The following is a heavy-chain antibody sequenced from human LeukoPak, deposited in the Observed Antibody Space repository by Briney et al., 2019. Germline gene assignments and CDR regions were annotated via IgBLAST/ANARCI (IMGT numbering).Heavy chain of an antibody. V-gene: IGHV3-53*01. CDR2: IYSGGST. CDR1: GFTVRSNY. J-gene: IGHJ4*02. Sequence: GGSLRLSCAASGFTVRSNYMSGVRQAPGKGLEWVSVIYSGGSTYHADSVKGRFTISRDNSKNTLYLQMNSLRAEDTAVYYCARWAESEDTAMPGHYWGQGTLVTVSS. CDR3: ARWAESEDTAMPGHY. D-gene: IGHD5-18*01.